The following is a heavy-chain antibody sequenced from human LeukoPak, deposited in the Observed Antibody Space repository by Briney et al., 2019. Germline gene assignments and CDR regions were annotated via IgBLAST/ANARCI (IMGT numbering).Heavy chain of an antibody. CDR1: GGSFSGYY. CDR2: INHSGST. Sequence: SETLSLTCAVYGGSFSGYYWSWIRQPPGKGLEWIGEINHSGSTNYNPSLKSRVTISVDTSKNQFSLKLSSVTAADTAVYYCAREGFTIFGSLNYYYYMDVWGKGTTVTVSS. CDR3: AREGFTIFGSLNYYYYMDV. D-gene: IGHD3-3*01. J-gene: IGHJ6*03. V-gene: IGHV4-34*01.